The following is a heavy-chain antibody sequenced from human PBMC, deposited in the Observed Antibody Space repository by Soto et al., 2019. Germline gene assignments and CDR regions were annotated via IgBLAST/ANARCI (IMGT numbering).Heavy chain of an antibody. CDR3: TSRTYYYESSGYYPFDY. D-gene: IGHD3-22*01. Sequence: GGSMRLSCAASGLTFSGSAMHWVRQASGKGLEWVGRIRSKANSYATAYAAPVKGRFTISRDDSKNTAYLQMNSLKTEDTAVYYCTSRTYYYESSGYYPFDYLGQGTLVTVSS. J-gene: IGHJ4*02. CDR1: GLTFSGSA. V-gene: IGHV3-73*01. CDR2: IRSKANSYAT.